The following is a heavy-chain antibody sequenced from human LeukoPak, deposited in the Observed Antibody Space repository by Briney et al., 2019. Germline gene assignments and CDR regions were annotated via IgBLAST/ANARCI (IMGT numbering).Heavy chain of an antibody. J-gene: IGHJ6*02. CDR3: ARDLIPYSAYYYGMDV. D-gene: IGHD2-15*01. V-gene: IGHV3-33*01. Sequence: GRSLRLSCAASGFTFSSYGMHWVRQAPGKGLEWVAVIWYDGSNKYYADSMKGRFTISRDNSKNTLYLQMNSLRAEDTAVYYCARDLIPYSAYYYGMDVWGQGTTVTVSS. CDR2: IWYDGSNK. CDR1: GFTFSSYG.